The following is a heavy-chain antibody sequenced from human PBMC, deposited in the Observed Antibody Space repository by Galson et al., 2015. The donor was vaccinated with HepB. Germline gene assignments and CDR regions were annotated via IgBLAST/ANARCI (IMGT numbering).Heavy chain of an antibody. V-gene: IGHV3-53*01. CDR1: GFTVSNTY. J-gene: IGHJ4*02. CDR3: ASPFCTGGSCYPLWY. Sequence: SLRLSCAASGFTVSNTYMNWVRQAPGKGLEWVSVIYSGGATYYADSVKGRFTISRDNSKNTLYLHVNNLRAEDTAVYYGASPFCTGGSCYPLWYWGQGTLVTVSS. CDR2: IYSGGAT. D-gene: IGHD2-15*01.